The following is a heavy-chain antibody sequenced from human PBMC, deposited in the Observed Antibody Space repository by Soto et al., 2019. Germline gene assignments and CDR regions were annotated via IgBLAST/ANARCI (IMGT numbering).Heavy chain of an antibody. CDR2: VSSTGTSP. J-gene: IGHJ3*01. Sequence: GGSLRLSCSASGFTFSNYAMSWVRQSPGKGLEWVSGVSSTGTSPYYAGSVQGRFTISRDNSKNMFYLQMKSLRAEDTAIYYCAKARPSGGYYYVEAFDVWGQGTMVTVSS. V-gene: IGHV3-23*01. D-gene: IGHD3-22*01. CDR1: GFTFSNYA. CDR3: AKARPSGGYYYVEAFDV.